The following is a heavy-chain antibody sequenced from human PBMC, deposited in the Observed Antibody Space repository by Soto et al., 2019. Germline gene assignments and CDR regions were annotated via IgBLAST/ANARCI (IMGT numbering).Heavy chain of an antibody. CDR2: IIPIFGTA. CDR1: GGTFSSYA. V-gene: IGHV1-69*13. D-gene: IGHD1-26*01. CDR3: ARDSSGRLRPFDY. J-gene: IGHJ4*02. Sequence: SVKVSCKASGGTFSSYAISWVRQAPGQGLEWMGGIIPIFGTANYAQKFQGRVTITADESTSTAYMELSSLRPEDTAVYYCARDSSGRLRPFDYWGQGTLVTVSS.